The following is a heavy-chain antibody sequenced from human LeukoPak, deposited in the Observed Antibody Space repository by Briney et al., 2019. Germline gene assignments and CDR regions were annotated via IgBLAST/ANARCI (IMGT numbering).Heavy chain of an antibody. Sequence: ASVKVSCKASGYSFTSHYMHWVRQAPGQGLEWMGLINPSGSSTLYAQKFQGRLSLTRDMSTSTDYMELGSLRSEDTAVYYCARDNSVGDTAWWFDPWGQGTLVTVSS. CDR1: GYSFTSHY. J-gene: IGHJ5*02. CDR2: INPSGSST. V-gene: IGHV1-46*01. D-gene: IGHD1-26*01. CDR3: ARDNSVGDTAWWFDP.